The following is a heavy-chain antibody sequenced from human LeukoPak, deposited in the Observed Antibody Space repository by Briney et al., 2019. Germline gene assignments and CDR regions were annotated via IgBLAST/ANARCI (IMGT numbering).Heavy chain of an antibody. Sequence: GGSLRLSCAASGFTFFNYAMSWVRQSPGKGLEWVSIISGSGGNTNYADSVRGRFTISRDNSNNTLYLQMNSLRAEDTAVYYCAKDLSYCSGGTCYTSRYYGMDVWGQGTTVTVSS. CDR3: AKDLSYCSGGTCYTSRYYGMDV. J-gene: IGHJ6*02. D-gene: IGHD2-15*01. CDR2: ISGSGGNT. CDR1: GFTFFNYA. V-gene: IGHV3-23*01.